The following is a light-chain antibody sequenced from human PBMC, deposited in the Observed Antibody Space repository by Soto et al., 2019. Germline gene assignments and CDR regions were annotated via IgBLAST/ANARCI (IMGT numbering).Light chain of an antibody. CDR1: SSDVGGYNY. CDR2: DVS. Sequence: QSALTQPASVSGSPGQSITISCTGASSDVGGYNYVSWYQQHPSKAPKLMIYDVSNRPSGVSNRFSGSKSGNTASLTISGLQAEDEADYYCNSYTSSSALVFGTGTKVTVL. CDR3: NSYTSSSALV. V-gene: IGLV2-14*01. J-gene: IGLJ1*01.